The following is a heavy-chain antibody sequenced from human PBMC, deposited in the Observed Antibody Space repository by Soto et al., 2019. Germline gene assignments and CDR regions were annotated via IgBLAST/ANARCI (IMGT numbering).Heavy chain of an antibody. CDR2: ISGSSSDT. V-gene: IGHV3-11*05. CDR1: GFTLSDYY. J-gene: IGHJ4*02. D-gene: IGHD2-8*01. Sequence: PGGSLRLSCAASGFTLSDYYMSWIRQAPGRGLEWVSYISGSSSDTHYAGYVKGRFTISRDNAKNSLYLQMNSLRAEDSAVYYCARGIHNNYGVTPAYWGQGTLVTVSS. CDR3: ARGIHNNYGVTPAY.